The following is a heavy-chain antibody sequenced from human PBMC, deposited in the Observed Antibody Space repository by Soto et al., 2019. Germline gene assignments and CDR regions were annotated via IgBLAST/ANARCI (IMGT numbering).Heavy chain of an antibody. V-gene: IGHV4-30-4*01. CDR3: VRDQDSRGYSVFNL. CDR1: GGSISSGDYY. J-gene: IGHJ5*02. CDR2: IYYSGST. D-gene: IGHD3-22*01. Sequence: TLSLTCTVSGGSISSGDYYWSWIRQPPGKGLEWIGYIYYSGSTYYNPSLKSRVTISVDTSKNQFSLKLSSVTAADTAVYFCVRDQDSRGYSVFNLWGQGAQVTVSS.